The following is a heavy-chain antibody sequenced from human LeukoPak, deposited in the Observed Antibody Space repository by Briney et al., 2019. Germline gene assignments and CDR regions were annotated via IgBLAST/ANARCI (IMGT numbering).Heavy chain of an antibody. D-gene: IGHD6-13*01. CDR1: GGSISSSYY. V-gene: IGHV4-39*07. CDR3: ARDAYSSTWYPEY. Sequence: SETLSLTCAVSGGSISSSYYWGWIRQPPGKGLEWIGTIYYSGTTYYNPSLKSRVTISVDTSKNQFSLKLSSVTAADTAMYYCARDAYSSTWYPEYWGQGTLVTVSS. J-gene: IGHJ4*02. CDR2: IYYSGTT.